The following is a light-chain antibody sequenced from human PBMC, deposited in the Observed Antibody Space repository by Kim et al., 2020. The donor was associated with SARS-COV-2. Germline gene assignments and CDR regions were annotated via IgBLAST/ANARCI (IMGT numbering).Light chain of an antibody. CDR2: GKD. Sequence: VALGQTVRITCQGDSLRGYYASWYQQKPGQAPVLVIYGKDNRPSGIPDRFSGSDSGNTASLTITGAQAEDEADYYCNSRDSSGNVVFGGGTQLTVL. CDR1: SLRGYY. J-gene: IGLJ2*01. CDR3: NSRDSSGNVV. V-gene: IGLV3-19*01.